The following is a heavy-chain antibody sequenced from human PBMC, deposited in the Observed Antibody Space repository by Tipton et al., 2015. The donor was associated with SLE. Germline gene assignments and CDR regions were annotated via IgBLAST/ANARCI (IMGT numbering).Heavy chain of an antibody. D-gene: IGHD6-13*01. CDR3: ARVPIYSSSWSGSFDY. J-gene: IGHJ4*02. Sequence: QLVQSGAEVKKPGASVKVSCKASGYTFTGYYMHWVRQAPGQGLEWMGRINPNSGGTNYAQKFQGRVTMTRDTSISTAYMELSRLRSDDTAVYYCARVPIYSSSWSGSFDYWGQGTLVTVSS. CDR1: GYTFTGYY. CDR2: INPNSGGT. V-gene: IGHV1-2*06.